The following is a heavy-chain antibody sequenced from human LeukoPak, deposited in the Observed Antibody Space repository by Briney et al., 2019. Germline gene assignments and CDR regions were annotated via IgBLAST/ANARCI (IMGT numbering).Heavy chain of an antibody. Sequence: GGSLRLSCAACGFTFSSYWMSWVRQAQGKGREWVANIKQDGSEKYCVDSEKGRFTIARENGNNSMYLQMNSLRAEETAVYYCARGRSSGWYSNNYFDYWGQGTLVTVSS. CDR1: GFTFSSYW. J-gene: IGHJ4*02. D-gene: IGHD6-19*01. V-gene: IGHV3-7*01. CDR2: IKQDGSEK. CDR3: ARGRSSGWYSNNYFDY.